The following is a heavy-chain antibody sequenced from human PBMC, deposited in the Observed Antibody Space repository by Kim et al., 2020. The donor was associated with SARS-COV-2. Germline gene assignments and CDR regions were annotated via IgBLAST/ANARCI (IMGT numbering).Heavy chain of an antibody. CDR3: ASMVRGVIDFDY. CDR1: GFTFSSYS. J-gene: IGHJ4*02. D-gene: IGHD3-10*01. Sequence: GGSLRLSCAASGFTFSSYSMNWVRQAPGKGLEWVSSISSSSSYIYYADSVKGRFTISRDNAKNSLYLQMNSLRAEDTAVYYCASMVRGVIDFDYGGQGTLVTVSS. CDR2: ISSSSSYI. V-gene: IGHV3-21*01.